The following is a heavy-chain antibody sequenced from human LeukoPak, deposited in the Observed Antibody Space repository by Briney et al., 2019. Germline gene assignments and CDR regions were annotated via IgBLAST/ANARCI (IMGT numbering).Heavy chain of an antibody. D-gene: IGHD3-22*01. CDR2: IYYSGST. Sequence: SETLSLTCTVSGGSISSSSYYWGWIRQPPGKGLEWIGYIYYSGSTNYNPSLKSRVTISVDTSKNQFSLKLSSVTAADTAVYYCARRRYYYDSSGYYYMAFDIWGQGTMVTVSS. CDR1: GGSISSSSYY. CDR3: ARRRYYYDSSGYYYMAFDI. J-gene: IGHJ3*02. V-gene: IGHV4-61*05.